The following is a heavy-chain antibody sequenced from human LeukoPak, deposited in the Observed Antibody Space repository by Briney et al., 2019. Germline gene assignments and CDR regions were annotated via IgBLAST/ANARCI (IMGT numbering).Heavy chain of an antibody. Sequence: GGSLRLSCAASGFTFDDYAMHWVRQAPGKGLEWVSGISWNSGSIGYADSMKGRFTISRDNAKNSLYLQMNSLRAEDTALYYCAKGYGSGSYYGAFDNWGQGTMVTVSS. V-gene: IGHV3-9*01. CDR1: GFTFDDYA. CDR3: AKGYGSGSYYGAFDN. CDR2: ISWNSGSI. J-gene: IGHJ3*02. D-gene: IGHD3-10*01.